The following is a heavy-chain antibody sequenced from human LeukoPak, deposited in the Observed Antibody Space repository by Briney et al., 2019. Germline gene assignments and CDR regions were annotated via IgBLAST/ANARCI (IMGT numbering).Heavy chain of an antibody. CDR1: GGSISSYY. CDR2: SSDSGST. V-gene: IGHV4-59*01. Sequence: SETLSLTCTVSGGSISSYYWSWIRQPPGKGLEWIGYSSDSGSTNYNPSLKSRVTLLVDTSKTQFSLNLFSVTAADTAVYYCARGSDYGDSWGQGTLVTVSS. J-gene: IGHJ4*02. CDR3: ARGSDYGDS.